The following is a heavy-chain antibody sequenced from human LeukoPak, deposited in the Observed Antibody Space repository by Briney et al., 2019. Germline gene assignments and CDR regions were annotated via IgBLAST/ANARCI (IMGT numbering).Heavy chain of an antibody. J-gene: IGHJ4*02. CDR3: ARDTYCTNGVCYLDY. CDR1: GYFISTGYY. CDR2: LYHSGST. Sequence: PSGTLSLTCAVSGYFISTGYYWGWIRQPPGKGLEWLGSLYHSGSTYYNPSLKSRVTISVDTSKNHFSLKLSSVTAADTAVYYCARDTYCTNGVCYLDYWGQGTLVTVSS. D-gene: IGHD2-8*01. V-gene: IGHV4-38-2*02.